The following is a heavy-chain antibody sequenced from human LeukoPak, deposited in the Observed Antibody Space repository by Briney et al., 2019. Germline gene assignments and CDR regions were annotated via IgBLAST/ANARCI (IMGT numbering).Heavy chain of an antibody. J-gene: IGHJ3*02. Sequence: GASVKVSCKASGYTFTGYYMHWVRQAPGQGLEWMGWINPNSGGTNYAQKFQGRVTMTRDTSISTAYMELSRLRSDDTAVYYCARGHYYDSSGYYPRPKGDAFDIWGQGTMVTVSS. CDR3: ARGHYYDSSGYYPRPKGDAFDI. D-gene: IGHD3-22*01. CDR2: INPNSGGT. CDR1: GYTFTGYY. V-gene: IGHV1-2*02.